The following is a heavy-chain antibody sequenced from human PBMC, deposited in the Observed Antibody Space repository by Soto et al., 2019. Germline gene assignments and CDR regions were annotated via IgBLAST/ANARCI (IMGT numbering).Heavy chain of an antibody. Sequence: QVQLVQSGDEVRKPGSSVKVSCKASGYIFVNYGIAWVRQAPGQGLEWMGWISPYSGNTHDASKVQGRLTMTTDASTGTAYMDLGSLTSDDTAVYYCAMVDKYVTPTPQDVWGQGTTVTVSS. J-gene: IGHJ6*02. D-gene: IGHD5-12*01. V-gene: IGHV1-18*01. CDR1: GYIFVNYG. CDR2: ISPYSGNT. CDR3: AMVDKYVTPTPQDV.